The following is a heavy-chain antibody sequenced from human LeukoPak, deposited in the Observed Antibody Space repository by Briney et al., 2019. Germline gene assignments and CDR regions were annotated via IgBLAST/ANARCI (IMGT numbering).Heavy chain of an antibody. V-gene: IGHV1-69*13. J-gene: IGHJ6*03. CDR3: ARDRDSTSGSGRDYYYYYMDV. D-gene: IGHD2-2*01. Sequence: SVKVSCKASGYTFTSYYMHWVRQAPGQGLEWMGGIIPIFGTANYAQKFQGRVTITADESTSTAYMELSSLRSEDTAVYYCARDRDSTSGSGRDYYYYYMDVWGKGTTVTVSS. CDR1: GYTFTSYY. CDR2: IIPIFGTA.